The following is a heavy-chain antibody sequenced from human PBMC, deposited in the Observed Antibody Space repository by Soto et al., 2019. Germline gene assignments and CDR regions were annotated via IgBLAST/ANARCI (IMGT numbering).Heavy chain of an antibody. D-gene: IGHD3-3*01. CDR3: ARDFGSDLRVPGVGFAA. V-gene: IGHV1-46*01. CDR2: INPSGGST. J-gene: IGHJ5*02. CDR1: GDTYTSYY. Sequence: VTASSAGPGDTYTSYYMHWLRPAQGQGLEWMGIINPSGGSTSYAQNLQDRVTLTTDTSTYTAYMELRSLQSDDTAVYYCARDFGSDLRVPGVGFAALGQGALVTFS.